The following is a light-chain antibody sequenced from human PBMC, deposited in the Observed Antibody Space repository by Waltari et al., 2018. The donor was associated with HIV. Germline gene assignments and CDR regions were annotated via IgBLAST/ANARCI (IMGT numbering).Light chain of an antibody. CDR1: RHIYSY. CDR2: GAS. J-gene: IGKJ4*01. V-gene: IGKV1-39*01. Sequence: DIQMTQSPASLSASVGDRVTIPGRAIRHIYSYLNWYQQKPRKAPKLLMYGASSMQSGVPSRFSGSASGTHFTLTISSLQPEDFATYYCQQSYSIPLTFGGGTTVGIK. CDR3: QQSYSIPLT.